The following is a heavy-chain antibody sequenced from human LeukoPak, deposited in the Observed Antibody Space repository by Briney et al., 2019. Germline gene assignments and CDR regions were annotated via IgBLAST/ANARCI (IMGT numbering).Heavy chain of an antibody. J-gene: IGHJ5*02. CDR1: GGSIRSSYYY. D-gene: IGHD3-3*01. CDR2: IYDSGST. CDR3: ARGHDFWSGYDWFDP. Sequence: SETLSLTCTVSGGSIRSSYYYWGWIRQPPGKGLEWIGSIYDSGSTYYNPSLKSRVTISVDTSKTQFSLKLNSVTAADTAVYYCARGHDFWSGYDWFDPWGQGTLVSVSS. V-gene: IGHV4-39*01.